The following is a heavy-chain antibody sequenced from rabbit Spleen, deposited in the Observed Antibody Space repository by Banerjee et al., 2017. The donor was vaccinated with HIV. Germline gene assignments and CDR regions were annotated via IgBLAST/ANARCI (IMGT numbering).Heavy chain of an antibody. CDR2: IHGGSINNI. CDR1: GFSFSAGYS. D-gene: IGHD7-1*01. J-gene: IGHJ6*01. CDR3: ARFYAGYGDFGYAAM. V-gene: IGHV1S40*01. Sequence: QSLEESGGDLVKPGASLTLTSTASGFSFSAGYSVRWVRQAPGKGLEWIACIHGGSINNIYYASWAKGRFTISKTSSTTVTLQMTSLTAADTATYFCARFYAGYGDFGYAAMWGPGTLVTVS.